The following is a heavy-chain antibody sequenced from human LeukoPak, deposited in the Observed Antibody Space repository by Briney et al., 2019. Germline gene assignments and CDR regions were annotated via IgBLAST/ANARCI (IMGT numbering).Heavy chain of an antibody. J-gene: IGHJ4*02. Sequence: SGPTLVNPTQTLTLTCTFSGFSLSTSGMCVSWIRQPPGKALEWLARIDWDDDKYYSTSLKTRLTISKDTSKNQVVLTMTNMDPVDTATYYCARITCIAARPGNDYWGQGTLVTVSS. V-gene: IGHV2-70*11. CDR2: IDWDDDK. D-gene: IGHD6-6*01. CDR3: ARITCIAARPGNDY. CDR1: GFSLSTSGMC.